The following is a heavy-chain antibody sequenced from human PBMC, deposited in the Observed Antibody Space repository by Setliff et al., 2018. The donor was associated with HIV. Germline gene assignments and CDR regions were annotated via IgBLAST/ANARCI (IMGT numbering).Heavy chain of an antibody. CDR2: IDHRGRP. CDR3: ARGVRDNSGWSSYYFDY. V-gene: IGHV4-34*01. J-gene: IGHJ4*02. Sequence: SETLSLTCGIYGGSFSDYYWSWIRQPPGKGLEWIGEIDHRGRPNYNPSLESRVTTSVDTSKKQFSLRLTSVTAADTAVYYCARGVRDNSGWSSYYFDYWGQGTLVTVSS. CDR1: GGSFSDYY. D-gene: IGHD6-19*01.